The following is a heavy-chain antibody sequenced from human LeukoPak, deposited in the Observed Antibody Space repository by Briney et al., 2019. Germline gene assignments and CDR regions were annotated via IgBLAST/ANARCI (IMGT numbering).Heavy chain of an antibody. CDR3: ERGLVGGFFDP. Sequence: PSETLSLTCAVYGGSFSGYYWSWIRQPPGKGLEWIGSIYYSGSTYYNPSLKSRVTISVDTSKNQFSLKLSSVTAADTAVYYCERGLVGGFFDPWGQGTLVTVSS. J-gene: IGHJ5*02. V-gene: IGHV4-34*01. CDR2: IYYSGST. CDR1: GGSFSGYY. D-gene: IGHD3-16*01.